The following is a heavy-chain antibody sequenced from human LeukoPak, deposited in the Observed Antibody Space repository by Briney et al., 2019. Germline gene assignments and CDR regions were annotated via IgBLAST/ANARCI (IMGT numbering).Heavy chain of an antibody. CDR2: IIPIFGTA. V-gene: IGHV1-69*13. D-gene: IGHD3-3*01. J-gene: IGHJ6*02. CDR3: ASLESYYDFWSGENYGMDV. Sequence: ASVKVSCKASGGTFSSYAISWVRQAPGQGLEWMGGIIPIFGTANYAQKFQGRVTITADESTSTAYMELSSLRSEDTAVYYCASLESYYDFWSGENYGMDVWGQGTTVTVSS. CDR1: GGTFSSYA.